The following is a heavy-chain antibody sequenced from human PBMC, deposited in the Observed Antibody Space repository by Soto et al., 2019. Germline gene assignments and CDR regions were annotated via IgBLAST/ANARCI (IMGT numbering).Heavy chain of an antibody. V-gene: IGHV1-69*13. Sequence: GASVKVSCKASGGTFSSYAISWVRQAPGQGLEWMGGIIPIFGTANYAQKFQGRVTITADESTSTAYMELSSLRSEDTAVYYCARVTVEMANKGFDPWGQGTMVNVSS. CDR1: GGTFSSYA. CDR3: ARVTVEMANKGFDP. J-gene: IGHJ5*02. D-gene: IGHD5-12*01. CDR2: IIPIFGTA.